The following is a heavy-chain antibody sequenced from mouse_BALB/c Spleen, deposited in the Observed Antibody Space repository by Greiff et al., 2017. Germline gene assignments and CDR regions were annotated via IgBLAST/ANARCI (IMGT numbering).Heavy chain of an antibody. CDR3: ARRDYGAMDY. CDR2: ISSGGSYT. CDR1: GFTFSSYA. J-gene: IGHJ4*01. Sequence: EVQLVESGGGLVKPGGSLKLSCAASGFTFSSYAMSWVRQTPEKRLEWVATISSGGSYTYYPDSVKGRFTISRDNAKNTLYLQMSSLRSEDTAMYYCARRDYGAMDYWGQGTSVTVSS. V-gene: IGHV5-9-3*01.